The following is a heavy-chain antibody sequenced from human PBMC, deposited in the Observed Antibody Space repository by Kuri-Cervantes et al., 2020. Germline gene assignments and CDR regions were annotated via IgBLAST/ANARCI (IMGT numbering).Heavy chain of an antibody. CDR3: ARGYSNSYEGNFDY. CDR1: GFTFSSYW. Sequence: ETLSFTCAASGFTFSSYWMSWVRQAPGKGLEWVANIKEDGSEKYYVDSVEGRFTISRDNAKNSLYLQMNSLRAEDTAVYYCARGYSNSYEGNFDYWGQGTLVTVS. CDR2: IKEDGSEK. J-gene: IGHJ4*02. V-gene: IGHV3-7*04. D-gene: IGHD6-6*01.